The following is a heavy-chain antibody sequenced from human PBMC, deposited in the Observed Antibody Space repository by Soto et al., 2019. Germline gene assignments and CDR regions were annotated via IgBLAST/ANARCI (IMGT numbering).Heavy chain of an antibody. V-gene: IGHV1-69*01. D-gene: IGHD3-10*02. CDR3: ARGETYVGV. J-gene: IGHJ6*02. Sequence: QVQLVQSGAEVKKPGSSVKVSCKASIDTFSKYAFNWVRQAPGQGLEWMGWIIPIFGSRNYAEKFQGRVTITADESTSTAYMELRSLRFEDTAVYYCARGETYVGVWGQGTTVTVSS. CDR2: IIPIFGSR. CDR1: IDTFSKYA.